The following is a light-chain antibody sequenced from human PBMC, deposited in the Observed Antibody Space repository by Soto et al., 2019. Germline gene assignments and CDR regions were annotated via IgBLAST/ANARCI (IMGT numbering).Light chain of an antibody. J-gene: IGKJ1*01. CDR2: DAS. Sequence: EIVVTQSPATLSLSPGERATLSCRASQSVYNYLAWYQLKPGQAPRLLIYDASNRAAGIPARFGASGSATDFTLTISSLEPEDFAFYYCQQRNNWPWTFGQGTKVEIK. CDR1: QSVYNY. CDR3: QQRNNWPWT. V-gene: IGKV3-11*01.